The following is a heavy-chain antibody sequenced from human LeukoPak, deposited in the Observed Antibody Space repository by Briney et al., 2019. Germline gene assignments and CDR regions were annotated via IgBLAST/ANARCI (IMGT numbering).Heavy chain of an antibody. CDR1: GYTFTSYG. V-gene: IGHV1-18*01. J-gene: IGHJ4*02. CDR2: ISTYSGNT. Sequence: ASVKVSCEASGYTFTSYGISWVRQAPGQGLEWMGWISTYSGNTNLAQNLQGRVTMTTDTSTSTAYMELRSLRSDDTAVYYCARANGDYPDWGQGTLVTVSS. CDR3: ARANGDYPD. D-gene: IGHD4-17*01.